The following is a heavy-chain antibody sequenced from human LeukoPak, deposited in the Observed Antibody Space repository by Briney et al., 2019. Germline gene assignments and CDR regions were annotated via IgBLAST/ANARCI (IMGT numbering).Heavy chain of an antibody. Sequence: PGGSLRPSCAASGFTFSSYSMNWVRQAPGKGLEWVSSISSSSSYIYYADSVKGRFTISRDNAKNSLYLQMNSLRAEDTAVYYCARGSVYDFWSGYLPEYFQHWGQGTLVTVSS. J-gene: IGHJ1*01. V-gene: IGHV3-21*01. CDR1: GFTFSSYS. D-gene: IGHD3-3*01. CDR3: ARGSVYDFWSGYLPEYFQH. CDR2: ISSSSSYI.